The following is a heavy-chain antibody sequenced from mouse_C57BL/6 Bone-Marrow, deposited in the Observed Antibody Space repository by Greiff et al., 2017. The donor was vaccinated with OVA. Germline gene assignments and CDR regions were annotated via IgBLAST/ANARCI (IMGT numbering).Heavy chain of an antibody. CDR3: ASQDYEGSWFAY. J-gene: IGHJ3*01. Sequence: LVESGAELARPGASVKLSCTASGYTFTSYGISWVKQTTGQGLEWIGEIYPRSGTTYYTEKFKGQATLPADKSSSTAYMELSSLTSGDSAVYLCASQDYEGSWFAYWGQGTLVTVSA. V-gene: IGHV1-81*01. CDR1: GYTFTSYG. D-gene: IGHD2-4*01. CDR2: IYPRSGTT.